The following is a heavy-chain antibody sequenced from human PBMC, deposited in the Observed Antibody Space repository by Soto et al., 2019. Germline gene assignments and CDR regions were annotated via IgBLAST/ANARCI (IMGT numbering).Heavy chain of an antibody. CDR1: GFRFSSKA. CDR3: AKENGFQFVNFGASGFDY. Sequence: EVQLLESGGGLVQPGGSLRLSCAASGFRFSSKAMSWVRQAPGKGLEWVSIISGSGSSTYYTDSLKGRFTISRDNSKNMMDLEKNYLRAEDKAVYYCAKENGFQFVNFGASGFDYWGQGSLVSVSS. D-gene: IGHD2-21*01. CDR2: ISGSGSST. V-gene: IGHV3-23*01. J-gene: IGHJ4*02.